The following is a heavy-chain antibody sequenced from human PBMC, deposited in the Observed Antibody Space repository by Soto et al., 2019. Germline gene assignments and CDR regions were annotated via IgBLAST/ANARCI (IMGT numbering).Heavy chain of an antibody. Sequence: GSLRLSCAASGFTFSSYAMSWVRQAPGKGLECVSAISGSGGSTYYADSVKGRFTISRDNAKNSLYLQMNSLRAEDTAVYYCARERGSYFGYWGQGTLVTVSS. CDR3: ARERGSYFGY. V-gene: IGHV3-23*01. D-gene: IGHD1-26*01. CDR2: ISGSGGST. J-gene: IGHJ4*02. CDR1: GFTFSSYA.